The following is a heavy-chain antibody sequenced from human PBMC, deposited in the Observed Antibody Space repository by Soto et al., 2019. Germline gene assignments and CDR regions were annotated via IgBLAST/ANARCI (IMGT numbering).Heavy chain of an antibody. CDR2: ISAYNGNT. CDR3: ARADIVLMVYAPFDY. CDR1: GYTFTSYG. D-gene: IGHD2-8*01. Sequence: QIQLVQSGAEVKKPGASVKVSCKASGYTFTSYGISWVRQAPGQGLEWMGWISAYNGNTNYAQKLQGRVTMTTDTSTSTAYMELRSLRSDDTAVYYCARADIVLMVYAPFDYWGQGTLVTVSS. J-gene: IGHJ4*02. V-gene: IGHV1-18*01.